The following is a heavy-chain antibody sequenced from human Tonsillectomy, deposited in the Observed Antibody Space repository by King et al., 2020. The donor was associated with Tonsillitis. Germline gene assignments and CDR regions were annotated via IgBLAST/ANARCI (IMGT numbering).Heavy chain of an antibody. CDR3: AKDRGIAVAGARYGMDV. CDR2: TYSGGSST. D-gene: IGHD6-19*01. CDR1: GFTFSSYA. J-gene: IGHJ6*02. V-gene: IGHV3-23*03. Sequence: DVQLVESGGGLVQPGGSLRLSCAASGFTFSSYAMSWVRQAPGKGLEWVSVTYSGGSSTYYADSVKGRFTISRDNSKNTLYLQMNSLRAEDTAVYYCAKDRGIAVAGARYGMDVWGQGTTVTVSS.